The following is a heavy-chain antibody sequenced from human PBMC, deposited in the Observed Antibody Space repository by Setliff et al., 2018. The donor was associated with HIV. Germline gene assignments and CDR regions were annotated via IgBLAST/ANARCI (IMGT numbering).Heavy chain of an antibody. CDR3: TRGADYLGIPSYYYYYMDV. D-gene: IGHD7-27*01. CDR2: INTNNGGT. J-gene: IGHJ6*03. CDR1: GYRFNTYG. V-gene: IGHV1-8*02. Sequence: GASVKVSCKASGYRFNTYGISWGRQAPGQGLEWMGWINTNNGGTSYAQKFQGRVTMTRDTSTSTAYMELSRLRSEDKAVYYCTRGADYLGIPSYYYYYMDVWGKGTTVTVSS.